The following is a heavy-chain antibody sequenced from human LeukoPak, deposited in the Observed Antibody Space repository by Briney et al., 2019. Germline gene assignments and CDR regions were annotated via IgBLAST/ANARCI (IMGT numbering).Heavy chain of an antibody. Sequence: GGSLRLSCAASGFTLSSYSMNWVRQAPGKGLEWVASITNSSSYIYHADSVKGRFAISRDNAKNTLYLQMNSLRAEDTAVYYCARIRVDAFDIWGQGTMVTVSS. CDR3: ARIRVDAFDI. CDR2: ITNSSSYI. CDR1: GFTLSSYS. V-gene: IGHV3-21*01. J-gene: IGHJ3*02. D-gene: IGHD6-13*01.